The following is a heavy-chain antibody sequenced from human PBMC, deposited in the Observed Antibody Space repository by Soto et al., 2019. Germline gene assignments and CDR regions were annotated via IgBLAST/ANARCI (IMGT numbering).Heavy chain of an antibody. CDR2: ISYDGSNK. CDR1: GFTFSSYA. J-gene: IGHJ4*02. V-gene: IGHV3-30-3*01. CDR3: ARDRWRIVGATTLDY. Sequence: QVQLVESGGGVVQPGRSLRLSCAASGFTFSSYAMHWVRQAPGKGLEWVAVISYDGSNKYYADSVKGRFTISRDNSKNTLYLQMNSLRAEDTAVYYCARDRWRIVGATTLDYWGQGTLVTVSS. D-gene: IGHD1-26*01.